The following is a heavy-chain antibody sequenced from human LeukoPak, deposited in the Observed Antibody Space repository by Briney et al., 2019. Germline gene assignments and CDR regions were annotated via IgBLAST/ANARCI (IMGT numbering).Heavy chain of an antibody. V-gene: IGHV3-74*01. CDR1: GFTFSSYW. CDR3: ARSGYYRSDY. J-gene: IGHJ4*02. Sequence: PGGSLRLSCAASGFTFSSYWMHWVRQAPGKGLVWVSRISSDESSTAYADSVKGRFTISRDNAKNTLYLQMNSLRAEDTAVYYCARSGYYRSDYWGQGTLVTVSS. CDR2: ISSDESST. D-gene: IGHD3-22*01.